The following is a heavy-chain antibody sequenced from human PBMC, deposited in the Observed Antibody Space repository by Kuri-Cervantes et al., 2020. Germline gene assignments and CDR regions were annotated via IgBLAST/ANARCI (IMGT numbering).Heavy chain of an antibody. CDR3: ARARLAAGTIDY. D-gene: IGHD6-19*01. CDR1: GFTFSNAW. Sequence: GESLKISCAASGFTFSNAWMSWVRQAPGQGLEWTGWISTNNGDTKYAQRFQGRVTMTTDTSTSTAYMELSSLRSEDTAVYYCARARLAAGTIDYWGQGTLVTVSS. CDR2: ISTNNGDT. J-gene: IGHJ4*02. V-gene: IGHV1-18*04.